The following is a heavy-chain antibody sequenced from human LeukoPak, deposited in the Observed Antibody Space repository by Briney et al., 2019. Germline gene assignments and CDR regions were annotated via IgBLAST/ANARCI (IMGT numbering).Heavy chain of an antibody. D-gene: IGHD3-3*01. CDR1: GFTFSSYA. Sequence: QSGGSLRLSCAASGFTFSSYAMHWVRQAPGKGLEWVAVISYDGSNKYYADSVKGRFTISRDNSKNTLYLQMNSLRAEDTAVYYCARELQIRFLEWLLGLWGQGTLVIVSS. V-gene: IGHV3-30-3*01. CDR2: ISYDGSNK. J-gene: IGHJ4*02. CDR3: ARELQIRFLEWLLGL.